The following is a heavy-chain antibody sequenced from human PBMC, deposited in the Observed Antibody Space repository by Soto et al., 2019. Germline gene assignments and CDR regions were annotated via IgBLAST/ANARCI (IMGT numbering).Heavy chain of an antibody. J-gene: IGHJ4*02. CDR3: AKKGGCGDFGIYFDY. V-gene: IGHV3-23*01. Sequence: EVQLWESGGDLVQPGGSLRLSCTASGFSFSDSPMTWVRQAPGKGLEWVSTIRATSDNTYYADSVKGRLTISRDNFKNTLYLQRHDLRAEDTAVYYCAKKGGCGDFGIYFDYWGQGTLVTVSS. CDR1: GFSFSDSP. CDR2: IRATSDNT. D-gene: IGHD4-17*01.